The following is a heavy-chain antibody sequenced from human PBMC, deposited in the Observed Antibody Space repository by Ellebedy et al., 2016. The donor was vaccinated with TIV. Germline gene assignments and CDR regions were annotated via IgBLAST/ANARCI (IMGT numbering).Heavy chain of an antibody. J-gene: IGHJ4*02. V-gene: IGHV3-33*06. CDR1: GFTFSSHG. CDR3: AKEAWDGDYYFDY. D-gene: IGHD4-17*01. Sequence: GESLKISCAASGFTFSSHGMQWVRQAPGKGLEWVAVIWDDGSEKKYADSVKGRFTISRDNSKNTLYLQMNSLRAEDTAVYYCAKEAWDGDYYFDYWGQGILVTVSS. CDR2: IWDDGSEK.